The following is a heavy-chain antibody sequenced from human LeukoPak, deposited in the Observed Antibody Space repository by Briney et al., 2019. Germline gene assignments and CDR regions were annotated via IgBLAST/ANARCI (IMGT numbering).Heavy chain of an antibody. Sequence: SETLSLTCAVYGGSFSGYYWSWIRQPPGKGLEWIGEINHSGSTNYNPSLKSRVTIPVDTSKNQFSLKLSSVTAADTAVYYCARVTGTVTRRSPLPDYWGQGTLVTVSS. CDR2: INHSGST. J-gene: IGHJ4*02. CDR3: ARVTGTVTRRSPLPDY. CDR1: GGSFSGYY. V-gene: IGHV4-34*01. D-gene: IGHD4-17*01.